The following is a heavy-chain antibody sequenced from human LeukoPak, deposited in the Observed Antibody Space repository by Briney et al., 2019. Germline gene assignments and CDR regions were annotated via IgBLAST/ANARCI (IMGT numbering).Heavy chain of an antibody. Sequence: SVKVSRKASGGTFSSYTISWVRQAPGQGLEWMGRIIPILGIANYAQKFQGRVTITADKSTSTAYMELSSLRSEDTAVYYCAYYCSTSCYTERGFDYWGQGTLVTVSS. D-gene: IGHD2-2*02. V-gene: IGHV1-69*02. CDR1: GGTFSSYT. CDR3: AYYCSTSCYTERGFDY. J-gene: IGHJ4*02. CDR2: IIPILGIA.